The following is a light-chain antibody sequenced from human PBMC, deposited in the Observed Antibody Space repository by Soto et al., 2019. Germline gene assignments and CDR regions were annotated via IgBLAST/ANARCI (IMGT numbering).Light chain of an antibody. J-gene: IGKJ5*01. CDR2: AAS. CDR3: QKYNSAPST. CDR1: QVISNY. Sequence: PSSLSASVGDRVTITCRASQVISNYLAWYQQKSGKDPKLLIYAASTLQSGVPSRFSGSGSGTDFTLTISSLQPEDVATYYCQKYNSAPSTFGQGTRLEIK. V-gene: IGKV1-27*01.